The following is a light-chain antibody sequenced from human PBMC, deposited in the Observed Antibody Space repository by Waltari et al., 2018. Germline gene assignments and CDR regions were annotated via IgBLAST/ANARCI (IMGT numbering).Light chain of an antibody. CDR2: EVS. Sequence: QSALTQPPSASGSPGQSVTIPCPGPSIAVGSYHYSSWYQHHPAKAPTLMIYEVSKRASGVPDRFSGSKSGNTASLTVSGLQADDEADYHCSAYAGSNNLLFGGGTKLTVL. J-gene: IGLJ2*01. CDR3: SAYAGSNNLL. V-gene: IGLV2-8*01. CDR1: SIAVGSYHY.